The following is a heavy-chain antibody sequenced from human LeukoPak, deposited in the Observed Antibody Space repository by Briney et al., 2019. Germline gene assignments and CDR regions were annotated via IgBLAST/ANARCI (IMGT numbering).Heavy chain of an antibody. Sequence: SETLSLTCTVSGGSISSYYWSWIRQPPGKGLEWVAYIYYSGSTNYNPTLKSRVTISGDTSKNQFSLKLSSVTAADTAVYYCARQDYWSGYLGLCYFDYWGQGTLVTVSS. CDR1: GGSISSYY. V-gene: IGHV4-59*08. CDR2: IYYSGST. D-gene: IGHD3-3*01. J-gene: IGHJ4*02. CDR3: ARQDYWSGYLGLCYFDY.